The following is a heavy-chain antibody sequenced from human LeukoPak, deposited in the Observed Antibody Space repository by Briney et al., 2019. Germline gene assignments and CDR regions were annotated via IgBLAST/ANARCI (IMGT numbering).Heavy chain of an antibody. CDR2: INHSGST. J-gene: IGHJ5*02. CDR1: GGSFSGYY. V-gene: IGHV4-34*01. D-gene: IGHD4-11*01. CDR3: ARYDYSPNNWFDP. Sequence: PSETLSLTCAVYGGSFSGYYWSWIRQPPGKGLEWIGEINHSGSTNYNPSLKSRVTISVDTSKNQFSLKLSSVTAADTAVYYCARYDYSPNNWFDPWGQGTLVTVSS.